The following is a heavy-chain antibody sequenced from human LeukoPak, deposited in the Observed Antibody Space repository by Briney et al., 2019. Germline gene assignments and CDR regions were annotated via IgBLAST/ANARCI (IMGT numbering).Heavy chain of an antibody. J-gene: IGHJ3*02. Sequence: PSETLSLTCTVSGVSISSYYWSWIRQPAGKGLEWIGRIYTGGSANYNPSLQSRVTMSVDTSKNQFSLKLSSVTAADTAVYYCARRLSNDYVWGSPGWAFDIWGQGTMVTVSS. V-gene: IGHV4-4*07. CDR3: ARRLSNDYVWGSPGWAFDI. D-gene: IGHD3-16*01. CDR2: IYTGGSA. CDR1: GVSISSYY.